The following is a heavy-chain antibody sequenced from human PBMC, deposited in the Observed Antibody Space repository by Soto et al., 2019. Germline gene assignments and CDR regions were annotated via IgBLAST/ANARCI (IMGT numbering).Heavy chain of an antibody. CDR2: IDWNGKTL. J-gene: IGHJ4*02. V-gene: IGHV3-9*01. CDR3: DRDTGSGLAVAVFIH. D-gene: IGHD6-19*01. Sequence: PWWSLRLSCSASVFTFDEYVMHWVRLVPGRGLEWVAGIDWNGKTLAYAGSVKGRFTISRDNAKNSLHLQMTSLRDEDTALYYLDRDTGSGLAVAVFIHWGQGTPVTVSS. CDR1: VFTFDEYV.